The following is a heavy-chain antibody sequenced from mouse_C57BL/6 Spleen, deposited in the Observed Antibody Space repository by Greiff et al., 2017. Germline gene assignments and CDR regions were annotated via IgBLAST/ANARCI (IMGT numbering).Heavy chain of an antibody. D-gene: IGHD1-1*01. CDR2: IWWDDDK. V-gene: IGHV8-8*01. CDR3: ARMTPHYYGSSFAY. J-gene: IGHJ3*01. Sequence: QVTLKESGPGILQPSQTLSLTCSFSGFSLSTFGMGVGWIRQPSGKGLEWLAHIWWDDDKYYNPALKSRLTISKDTSKNQVFLKIANVDTADTATYYCARMTPHYYGSSFAYWGQGTLVTVSA. CDR1: GFSLSTFGMG.